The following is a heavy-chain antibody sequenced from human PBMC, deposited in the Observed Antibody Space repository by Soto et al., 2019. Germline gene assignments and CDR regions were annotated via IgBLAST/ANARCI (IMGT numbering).Heavy chain of an antibody. CDR2: IYSGGST. Sequence: GGSLRLSCAASGFTVSSNYMSWVRQAPGKGLEWVSVIYSGGSTYYADSVKGRFTISRDNSKNTLYLQMNSLRAEDTAVYYCARDYGYDSSGYSSYFQHWGQGTLVTVSS. D-gene: IGHD3-22*01. J-gene: IGHJ1*01. CDR3: ARDYGYDSSGYSSYFQH. V-gene: IGHV3-66*01. CDR1: GFTVSSNY.